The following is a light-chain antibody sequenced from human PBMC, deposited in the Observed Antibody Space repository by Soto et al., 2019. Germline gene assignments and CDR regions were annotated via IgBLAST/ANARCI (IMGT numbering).Light chain of an antibody. J-gene: IGLJ1*01. Sequence: QSVLTQPPSVSGAPGQRVTISCTGCSSNIGAGCEVHWYQHLPGKAPKLLIYGNTNRPSGVPDRFSGSKSGTSASLAITGLQAEDEADYYCQSYDSSLSASYVFGGGTNVTV. V-gene: IGLV1-40*01. CDR1: SSNIGAGCE. CDR3: QSYDSSLSASYV. CDR2: GNT.